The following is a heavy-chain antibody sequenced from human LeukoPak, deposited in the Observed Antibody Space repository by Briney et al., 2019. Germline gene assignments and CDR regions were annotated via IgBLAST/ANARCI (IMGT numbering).Heavy chain of an antibody. CDR1: GFTFSSYA. CDR2: VTGSGSST. J-gene: IGHJ4*02. D-gene: IGHD6-25*01. Sequence: HPGGSLRLSCAASGFTFSSYAMTWVRQAPGKGLEWVSVVTGSGSSTYYADSVKGRFTISRDNSKNTLYLQMNSLRAEDTAVYYCAKDHSSGSGGYWGQGTLVTVSS. CDR3: AKDHSSGSGGY. V-gene: IGHV3-23*01.